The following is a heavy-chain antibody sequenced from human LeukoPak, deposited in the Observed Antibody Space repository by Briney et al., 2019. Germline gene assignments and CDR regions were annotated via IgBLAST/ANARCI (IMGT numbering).Heavy chain of an antibody. CDR2: IYHSGST. CDR1: GGSISSGNW. D-gene: IGHD3-22*01. J-gene: IGHJ4*02. Sequence: SGTLSLTCAVSGGSISSGNWWSWVRQSPGKGLEWIGEIYHSGSTKYSPSLKSRVTISVDTSKNQFSLKLSSVTAADTAVYYCASGVRGKYYYDSSGYYYFDYWGQGTLVTASS. CDR3: ASGVRGKYYYDSSGYYYFDY. V-gene: IGHV4-4*02.